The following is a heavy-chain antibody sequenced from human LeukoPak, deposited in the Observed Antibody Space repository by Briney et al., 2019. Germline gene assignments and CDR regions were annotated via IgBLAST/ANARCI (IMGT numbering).Heavy chain of an antibody. CDR1: GFAFSSYS. J-gene: IGHJ4*02. V-gene: IGHV3-21*01. D-gene: IGHD5-12*01. CDR3: ARDNSGSDPEHWAR. Sequence: PGGSLRLSCAASGFAFSSYSMNWVRQAPGKGLEWVSSISSSSSYIYYADSVKGRFTISRDNAKNSLYLQMNSLRAEDTAVYYCARDNSGSDPEHWARWGQGTLVIVSS. CDR2: ISSSSSYI.